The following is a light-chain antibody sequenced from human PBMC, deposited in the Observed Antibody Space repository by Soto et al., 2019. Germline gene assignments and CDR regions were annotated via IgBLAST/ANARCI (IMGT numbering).Light chain of an antibody. CDR2: KAS. CDR1: QSISSW. CDR3: QQYKSYPLT. V-gene: IGKV1-5*03. Sequence: DIQMTQSPSTLSASVGDRVTITCRDSQSISSWLAWYQQKPGKDPNLLIYKASTLESGVPSRFSGSGSGTEFTLTISSVQPDDFATYYCQQYKSYPLTFGGGTKVDIK. J-gene: IGKJ4*01.